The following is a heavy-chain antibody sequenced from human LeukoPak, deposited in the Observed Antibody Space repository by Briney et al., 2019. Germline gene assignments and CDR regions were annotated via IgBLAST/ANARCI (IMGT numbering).Heavy chain of an antibody. D-gene: IGHD6-19*01. V-gene: IGHV3-64D*06. CDR3: VKATSGRLIDYYYGMDV. CDR2: ISSDAGST. Sequence: PGGSLRLSCSASGFTFSSYAMHWVRQAPGKGLEYVSAISSDAGSTYYADSVKGRFTISRDTSKNTLYLQMSSLRAEDTAVYYCVKATSGRLIDYYYGMDVWGKGTTVTVSS. CDR1: GFTFSSYA. J-gene: IGHJ6*04.